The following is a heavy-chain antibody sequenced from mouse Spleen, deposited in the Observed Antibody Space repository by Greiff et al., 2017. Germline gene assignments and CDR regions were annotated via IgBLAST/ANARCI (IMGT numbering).Heavy chain of an antibody. CDR3: ARYGSSCAYAMDY. CDR2: IDPANGNT. CDR1: GFNIKDTY. D-gene: IGHD1-1*01. V-gene: IGHV14-3*02. J-gene: IGHJ4*01. Sequence: VQLQQSGAELVKPGASVKLSCTASGFNIKDTYMHWVKQRPEQGLEWIGRIDPANGNTKYDPKFQGKATITADTSSNTAYLQLSSLTSEDTAVYYCARYGSSCAYAMDYWGQGTSVTVSS.